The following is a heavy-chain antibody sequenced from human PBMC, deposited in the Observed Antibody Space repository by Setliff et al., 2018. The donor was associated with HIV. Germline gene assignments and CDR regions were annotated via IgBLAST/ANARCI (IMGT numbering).Heavy chain of an antibody. V-gene: IGHV4-34*01. CDR2: INHSHST. D-gene: IGHD3-10*01. CDR3: ARGGGITWRSYSFDY. CDR1: GGFFSGYY. Sequence: SETLSLTCAVYGGFFSGYYWSWIRQPPGKGLEWIGEINHSHSTTYNPSLESRLTLSVDTSKKQFSLTLSAVTAADTAVYSGARGGGITWRSYSFDYWGQGTRVTVSS. J-gene: IGHJ4*02.